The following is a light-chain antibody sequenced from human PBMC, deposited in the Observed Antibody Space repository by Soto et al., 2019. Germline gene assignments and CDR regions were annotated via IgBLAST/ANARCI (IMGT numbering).Light chain of an antibody. J-gene: IGLJ1*01. CDR1: SSDVGAYNY. CDR3: CSYAGSYPYV. V-gene: IGLV2-11*01. Sequence: QSVLTQPRSVSGSPGQSVTISCTGTSSDVGAYNYVSWFQQHPGKAPKLMIYDVTKRPSGVPDRFSGSKSDNTASLTISGLQAEDEADYYCCSYAGSYPYVLGTGTKVTVL. CDR2: DVT.